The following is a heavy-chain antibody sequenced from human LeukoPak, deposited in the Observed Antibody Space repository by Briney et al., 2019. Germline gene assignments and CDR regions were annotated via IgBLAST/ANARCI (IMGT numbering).Heavy chain of an antibody. CDR2: INHSGST. D-gene: IGHD6-19*01. CDR1: GGSFSGYY. CDR3: ARGSVAAH. J-gene: IGHJ4*02. V-gene: IGHV4-34*01. Sequence: SETLSLTCAVYGGSFSGYYWSWIRQPPGKGLEWIGEINHSGSTNYNPSLKSRVTISVETSKNQFSLKLSSVTAADTAVYYCARGSVAAHWGQGTLVTVSS.